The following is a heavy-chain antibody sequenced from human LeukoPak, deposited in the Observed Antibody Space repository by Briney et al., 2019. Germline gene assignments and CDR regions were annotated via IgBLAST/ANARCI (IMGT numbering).Heavy chain of an antibody. D-gene: IGHD3-10*01. CDR3: ARDYGEGYDY. Sequence: ASVKVSCKASVYTLSNYYMHWVRQAPGHGREWMGIINTRGGSTSYAQKFQGRVTMTRDTSTSTVYMELSSLRSEDTAVYYCARDYGEGYDYWGQGTLVTVSS. J-gene: IGHJ4*02. CDR1: VYTLSNYY. V-gene: IGHV1-46*01. CDR2: INTRGGST.